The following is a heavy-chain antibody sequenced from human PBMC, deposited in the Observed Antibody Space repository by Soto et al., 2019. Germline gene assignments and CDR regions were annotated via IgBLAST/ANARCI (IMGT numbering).Heavy chain of an antibody. D-gene: IGHD3-22*01. CDR2: IKSKTDGGTT. V-gene: IGHV3-15*07. Sequence: PGXSLRLGCAASGFSFRNAGVTWFRQAPVNGLEWVGRIKSKTDGGTTDYAAPVKGRFIISRDDSKNTLYLQMNSLKTEDTAVYYCTTVWYYFDSSGFPPLDYWGQGTLVTVSS. CDR3: TTVWYYFDSSGFPPLDY. CDR1: GFSFRNAG. J-gene: IGHJ4*02.